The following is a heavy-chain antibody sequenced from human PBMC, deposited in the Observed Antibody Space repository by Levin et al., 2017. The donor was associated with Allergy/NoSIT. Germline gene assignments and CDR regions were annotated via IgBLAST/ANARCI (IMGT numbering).Heavy chain of an antibody. CDR2: IYYSGNT. V-gene: IGHV4-30-4*01. CDR1: GGSISSGDYY. J-gene: IGHJ6*02. Sequence: LSQTLSLTCTVSGGSISSGDYYWSWIRQPPGKGLEWIGYIYYSGNTYYNPSLKSRVTISVDTSKNQFSLKLSSVTAADTAVYYCARVFGGYYGSGTFYYYGMDVWGQGTTVTVSS. CDR3: ARVFGGYYGSGTFYYYGMDV. D-gene: IGHD3-10*01.